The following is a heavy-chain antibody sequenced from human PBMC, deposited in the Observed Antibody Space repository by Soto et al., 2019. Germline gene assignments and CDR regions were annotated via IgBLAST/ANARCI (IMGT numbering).Heavy chain of an antibody. D-gene: IGHD5-18*01. Sequence: ASVKVSCKASGYTFTGYYMHWVRQAPGQGLEWMGWINAGNGNTKYSQKFQGRVTITRDTSTSTAYMELSSLRSEDTAVYYCVNSYGPGVFAFDIWGQATMVTVSS. J-gene: IGHJ3*02. CDR2: INAGNGNT. CDR1: GYTFTGYY. V-gene: IGHV1-3*01. CDR3: VNSYGPGVFAFDI.